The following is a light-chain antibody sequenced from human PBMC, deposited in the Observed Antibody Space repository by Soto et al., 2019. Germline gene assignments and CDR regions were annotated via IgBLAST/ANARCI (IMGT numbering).Light chain of an antibody. Sequence: DIQMTQSPSFLYASVGDRVILTYRASQSISSYLNWSQQKRGKAPKLLIYAASSLHSWVPSRFSGRGSGTNLTLTISSLQTEDFGSYDSQHSYSTPPTFGQGTNVEIK. J-gene: IGKJ2*01. CDR2: AAS. CDR3: QHSYSTPPT. CDR1: QSISSY. V-gene: IGKV1-39*01.